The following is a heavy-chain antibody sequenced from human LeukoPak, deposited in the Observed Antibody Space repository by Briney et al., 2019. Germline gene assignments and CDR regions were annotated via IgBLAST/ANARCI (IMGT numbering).Heavy chain of an antibody. CDR3: ARGSWSSSIDY. V-gene: IGHV4-39*01. CDR1: GGSISSSGYY. CDR2: VDYTGIT. D-gene: IGHD6-6*01. J-gene: IGHJ4*02. Sequence: SETLSLTCTVSGGSISSSGYYWGWGRQPPGTGLEWIGSVDYTGITSHSPSLKSRVTISVDTSKNQFSLKVSSVSAADTGVYYCARGSWSSSIDYWGQGTLVTVSS.